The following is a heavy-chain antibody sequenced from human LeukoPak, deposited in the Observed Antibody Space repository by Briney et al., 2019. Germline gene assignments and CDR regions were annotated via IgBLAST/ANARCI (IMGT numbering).Heavy chain of an antibody. J-gene: IGHJ4*02. CDR1: GFTFSIYS. V-gene: IGHV3-21*01. D-gene: IGHD6-6*01. Sequence: KPGGSLRLSCAASGFTFSIYSMNWVRQAPGKGLEWVSSISSSSSYIYYADSVKGRFTISRDNAKNSLYLQMNSLRAEDTAVYYCARSSMAARPPESPYFDYWGQGTLVTVSS. CDR2: ISSSSSYI. CDR3: ARSSMAARPPESPYFDY.